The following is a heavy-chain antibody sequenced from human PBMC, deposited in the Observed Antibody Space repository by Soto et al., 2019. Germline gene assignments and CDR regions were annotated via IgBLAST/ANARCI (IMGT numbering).Heavy chain of an antibody. V-gene: IGHV2-5*01. J-gene: IGHJ4*02. CDR2: IYWNDDK. CDR3: AHGTKAYYYDSSGYYDG. CDR1: GFSLSTSGVG. D-gene: IGHD3-22*01. Sequence: SGPTLVKPTQTLTLTCTFSGFSLSTSGVGVGWIRQPPGKALEWLALIYWNDDKRYSPSLKSRLTITKDTSKNQVVLTMTNMDPVDTATYYCAHGTKAYYYDSSGYYDGWGQGTLVTVSS.